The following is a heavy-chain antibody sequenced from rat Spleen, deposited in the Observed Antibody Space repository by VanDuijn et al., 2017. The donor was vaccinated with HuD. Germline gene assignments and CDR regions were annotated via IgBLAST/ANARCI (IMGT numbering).Heavy chain of an antibody. CDR1: GFTFSDYY. Sequence: EVQLVESDGGLVQPGKSLKLSCAASGFTFSDYYMAWVRQAPTKGLEWVASISYEGSSTYYGDSVKGRFTISRDNAKSTLYLQMNSLRSEDTATYYCARQWQLRGVMDAWGQGASVTVSS. CDR3: ARQWQLRGVMDA. V-gene: IGHV5-22*01. CDR2: ISYEGSST. D-gene: IGHD1-3*01. J-gene: IGHJ4*01.